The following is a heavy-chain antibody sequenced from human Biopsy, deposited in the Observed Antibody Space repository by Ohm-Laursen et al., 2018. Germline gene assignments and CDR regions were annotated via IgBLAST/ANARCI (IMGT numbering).Heavy chain of an antibody. J-gene: IGHJ4*02. CDR2: INKAGTT. CDR1: GKTFSDYQ. Sequence: GTLSLTCAVFGKTFSDYQWSWIRQPPGKGLEWIGQINKAGTTNYNPSLKSRVSISADASKYEFSLRLTSVTAADTAVYFCGNEVYGRDYWGLGARVTVSS. D-gene: IGHD4-17*01. CDR3: GNEVYGRDY. V-gene: IGHV4-34*08.